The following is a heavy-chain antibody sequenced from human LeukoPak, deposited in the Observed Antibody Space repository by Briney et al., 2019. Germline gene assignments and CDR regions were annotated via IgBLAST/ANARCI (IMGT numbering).Heavy chain of an antibody. CDR1: GFTFSTYE. J-gene: IGHJ3*02. CDR3: VRESSGDAFDI. V-gene: IGHV3-48*03. Sequence: GGSLRLSCAASGFTFSTYEMNWVRQAPGKGLEWVSNISITGTIINYADSVKGRFTISRDNSKNTLYLQMNSLRSEDTAVYYCVRESSGDAFDIWGQGTMVTVSS. CDR2: ISITGTII.